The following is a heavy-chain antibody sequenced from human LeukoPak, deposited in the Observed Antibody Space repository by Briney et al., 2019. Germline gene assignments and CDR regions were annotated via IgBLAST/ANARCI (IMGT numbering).Heavy chain of an antibody. CDR3: ARVLGVYFDY. CDR2: TYYSGST. D-gene: IGHD1-26*01. CDR1: GGSISSYY. Sequence: PSETLSLTCTVSGGSISSYYWSWIRQPPGKGLEWIGYTYYSGSTNYNPSLKSRVTISVDTSKNQFSLKLSSVTAADTAVYYCARVLGVYFDYWGQGTLVTVSS. V-gene: IGHV4-59*01. J-gene: IGHJ4*02.